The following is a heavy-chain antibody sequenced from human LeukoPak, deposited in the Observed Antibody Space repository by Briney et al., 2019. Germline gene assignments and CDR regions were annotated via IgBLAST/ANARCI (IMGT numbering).Heavy chain of an antibody. CDR3: ARGALGAVAGDY. Sequence: ASVKVSCKASGYTFTSYGISRVRQAPGQGLEWMGWISAYNGNTNYGKKFQGRVTMTTDTSTSTAYMELRSLRSDDTAVYYCARGALGAVAGDYWGQGTLVTVSS. V-gene: IGHV1-18*01. J-gene: IGHJ4*02. D-gene: IGHD6-19*01. CDR1: GYTFTSYG. CDR2: ISAYNGNT.